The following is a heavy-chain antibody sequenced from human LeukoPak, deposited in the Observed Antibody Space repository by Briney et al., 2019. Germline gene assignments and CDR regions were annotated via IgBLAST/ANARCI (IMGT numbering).Heavy chain of an antibody. J-gene: IGHJ4*02. CDR1: GFTISNHW. V-gene: IGHV3-7*01. Sequence: GGSLRLSCAVSGFTISNHWMTWLRQAPGRGLEWVASIKADGSEKGYVDSVKGRFTISRDNAKNSVCLQMNSLRAEDTALYYCARNRAANDYWGQGTLVTVSS. D-gene: IGHD1-14*01. CDR3: ARNRAANDY. CDR2: IKADGSEK.